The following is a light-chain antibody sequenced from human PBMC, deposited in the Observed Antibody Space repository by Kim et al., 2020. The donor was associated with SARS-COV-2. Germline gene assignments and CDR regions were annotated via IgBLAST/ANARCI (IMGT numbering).Light chain of an antibody. V-gene: IGLV3-1*01. CDR2: QDS. J-gene: IGLJ1*01. CDR3: QAWDSRTYF. Sequence: SYELTQPPSVSVSPGQTASITCSGDKLGDKYACWYQQKPGQSPVLVIYQDSKRPSGIPERFSGSNSGNTATLTISGTQAMDEADYYCQAWDSRTYFFVTG. CDR1: KLGDKY.